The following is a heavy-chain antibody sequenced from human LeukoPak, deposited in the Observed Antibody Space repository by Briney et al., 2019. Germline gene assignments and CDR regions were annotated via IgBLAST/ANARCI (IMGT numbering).Heavy chain of an antibody. CDR3: AKRRELLLYNWFDP. CDR1: GFTFSSYA. CDR2: ISGSGGST. J-gene: IGHJ5*02. Sequence: GGSLRLSCAASGFTFSSYAMSWVRQAPGKGLEWVSGISGSGGSTYYADSVKGRFTISRDNSKNTLYLQMNSLRAEDTAVYYCAKRRELLLYNWFDPWGQGTLVTVSS. V-gene: IGHV3-23*01. D-gene: IGHD1-26*01.